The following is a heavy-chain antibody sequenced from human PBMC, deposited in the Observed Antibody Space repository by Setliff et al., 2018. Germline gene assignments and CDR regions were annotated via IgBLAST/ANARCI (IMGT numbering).Heavy chain of an antibody. Sequence: GESLKISCAASGFTFSDYYMNWIRQAPGKGLESVSYISSSGSTIYSADSVKGRFTISRDNAKNSLYLQLNSLRAEDTAVYYCARVSYCSSTSCDYYYYGMDVWGQGTTVTVSS. CDR3: ARVSYCSSTSCDYYYYGMDV. D-gene: IGHD2-2*01. CDR1: GFTFSDYY. V-gene: IGHV3-11*04. CDR2: ISSSGSTI. J-gene: IGHJ6*02.